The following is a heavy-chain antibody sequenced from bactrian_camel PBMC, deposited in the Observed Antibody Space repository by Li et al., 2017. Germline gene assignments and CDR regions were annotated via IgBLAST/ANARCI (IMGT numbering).Heavy chain of an antibody. D-gene: IGHD5*01. CDR3: AASWDVTAVAALSNIASPEFGY. Sequence: HVQLVESGGGSVQAGGSLSLSCEMSGYTYSNYHMGWFRQAPGKEREGVAVIARDFATNYADSVKGRFTISKDNNRNILYLQMDNLKPEDSATYRCAASWDVTAVAALSNIASPEFGYWGEGTQVTVSS. J-gene: IGHJ4*01. V-gene: IGHV3S53*01. CDR2: IARDFAT. CDR1: GYTYSNYH.